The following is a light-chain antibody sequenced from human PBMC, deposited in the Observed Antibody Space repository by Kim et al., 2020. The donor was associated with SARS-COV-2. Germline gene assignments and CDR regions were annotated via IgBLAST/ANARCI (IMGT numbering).Light chain of an antibody. CDR3: QQYNDWPPWT. CDR2: GAS. CDR1: QSISSN. J-gene: IGKJ1*01. V-gene: IGKV3-15*01. Sequence: SPGASATLSCRASQSISSNLAWYQQKPGQAPRLLIYGASTRATGVPARFSGSGFGTEFTLSISSLQSEDFALYFCQQYNDWPPWTFGQGTKVDIK.